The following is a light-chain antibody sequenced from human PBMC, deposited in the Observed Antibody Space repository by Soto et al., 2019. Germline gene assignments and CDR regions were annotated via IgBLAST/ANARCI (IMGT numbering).Light chain of an antibody. Sequence: EIVLMQSPGTPSLSPGERATLSCRASERLSSVYLAWYQQRPGQPPRLLIYGASNRATGIPDRFSGSGSGTDFTLIINRLEPEDVAIYYCQQYGGSPRISFGQGTRLEIK. CDR2: GAS. CDR3: QQYGGSPRIS. J-gene: IGKJ5*01. V-gene: IGKV3-20*01. CDR1: ERLSSVY.